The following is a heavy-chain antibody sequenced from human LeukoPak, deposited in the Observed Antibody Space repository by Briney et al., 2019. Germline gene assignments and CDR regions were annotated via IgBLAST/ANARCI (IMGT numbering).Heavy chain of an antibody. J-gene: IGHJ4*02. CDR3: ARSILYCSSTSCSQTQFDY. Sequence: PGRSLRLSCAASGFTFDDYAMHWVRQAPGKGLEWVSGISWNSGSIGYADSVKGRFTISRDNAKNTLYLQMNSLRAEDTAVYYCARSILYCSSTSCSQTQFDYWGQGTLVTVSS. CDR1: GFTFDDYA. CDR2: ISWNSGSI. D-gene: IGHD2-2*01. V-gene: IGHV3-9*01.